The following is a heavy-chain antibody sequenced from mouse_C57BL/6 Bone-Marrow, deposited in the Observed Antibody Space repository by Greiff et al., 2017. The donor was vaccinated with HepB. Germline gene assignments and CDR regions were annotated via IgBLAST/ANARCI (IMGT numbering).Heavy chain of an antibody. CDR3: ARSITTVVDWYFDV. CDR2: IRNKANGYTT. CDR1: GFTFTDYY. V-gene: IGHV7-3*01. Sequence: EVKVVESGGGLVQPGGSLSLSCAASGFTFTDYYMSWVRQPPGKALEWLGFIRNKANGYTTEYSASVKGRFTISRDNSQSILYLQMNALRAEDSATYYCARSITTVVDWYFDVWGTGTTVTVSS. D-gene: IGHD1-1*01. J-gene: IGHJ1*03.